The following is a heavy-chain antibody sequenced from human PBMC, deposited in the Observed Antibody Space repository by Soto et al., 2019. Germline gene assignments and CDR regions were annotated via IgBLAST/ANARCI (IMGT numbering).Heavy chain of an antibody. D-gene: IGHD1-26*01. CDR1: GDSISSSRYS. CDR2: IYYSGRT. Sequence: SETLSLSCTVSGDSISSSRYSWGWIRQPPGKGLEWIGSIYYSGRTYYNPSLKRRVTISVDTSKNQFSLKLSSVTAADTAVYYCAREVVGATTRTGMRIDYWGQGTLVTVSS. CDR3: AREVVGATTRTGMRIDY. J-gene: IGHJ4*02. V-gene: IGHV4-39*02.